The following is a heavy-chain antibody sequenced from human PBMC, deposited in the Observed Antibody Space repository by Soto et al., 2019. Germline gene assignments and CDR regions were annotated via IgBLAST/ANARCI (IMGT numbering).Heavy chain of an antibody. D-gene: IGHD1-1*01. CDR2: IYPGDSDT. J-gene: IGHJ4*02. Sequence: GESLKISCKGSGYSFTSYWIGWVRQMPGKGLEWMGIIYPGDSDTRYSPSFQGQVTISADRSISTAYLQWSSLSASDTAMYYCARHGKFSAMMNFFDSWGQGTPVTVSS. CDR1: GYSFTSYW. V-gene: IGHV5-51*01. CDR3: ARHGKFSAMMNFFDS.